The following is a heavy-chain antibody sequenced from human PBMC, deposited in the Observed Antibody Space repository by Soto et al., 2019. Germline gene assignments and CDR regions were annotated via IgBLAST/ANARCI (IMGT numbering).Heavy chain of an antibody. J-gene: IGHJ6*02. Sequence: QVQLVQSGAEVKKPGSSVKVSCKASGGTFSSYAISWVRQAPGQGLEWMGGIIPIFGTANYAQKFQGRVTMTADESTSTAYMELSILRSEDTAVYYCAGDRMPGQPEPGMDVGGQGTTVTVSS. CDR3: AGDRMPGQPEPGMDV. D-gene: IGHD1-26*01. CDR1: GGTFSSYA. V-gene: IGHV1-69*01. CDR2: IIPIFGTA.